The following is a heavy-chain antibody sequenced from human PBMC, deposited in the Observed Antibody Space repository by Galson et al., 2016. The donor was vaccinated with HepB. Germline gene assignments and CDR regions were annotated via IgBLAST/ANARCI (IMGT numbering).Heavy chain of an antibody. J-gene: IGHJ4*02. CDR1: ELVFQNYG. CDR2: ISVNSDNI. Sequence: SLRLSCAAPELVFQNYGIHWVRQVPGKGLEWVSGISVNSDNIIYADSVRGRFTISRDNAKNSLYRQMNSRRAEDTAFYYCARGLSQYYLNYLGQGTLVTVSS. CDR3: ARGLSQYYLNY. V-gene: IGHV3-9*01. D-gene: IGHD2/OR15-2a*01.